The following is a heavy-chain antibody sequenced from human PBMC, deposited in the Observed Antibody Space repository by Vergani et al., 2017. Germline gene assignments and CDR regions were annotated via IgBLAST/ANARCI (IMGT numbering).Heavy chain of an antibody. CDR1: GFTFNQYG. V-gene: IGHV3-33*01. CDR3: ARDLRLLYNRFDP. J-gene: IGHJ5*02. CDR2: TWYDGNNK. Sequence: QVQLVESGGGVVQPGRSLRLSCAASGFTFNQYGMHWVRQAPGKGLEWVAVTWYDGNNKQYADSVKGRFTISRYNSKSTMYLQMNSLRDEDTSVYYCARDLRLLYNRFDPGGQGTLVTVSS. D-gene: IGHD1-14*01.